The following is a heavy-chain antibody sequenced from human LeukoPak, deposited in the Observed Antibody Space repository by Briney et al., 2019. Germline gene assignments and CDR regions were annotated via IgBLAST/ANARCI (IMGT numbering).Heavy chain of an antibody. CDR3: AREGGGSPDY. CDR2: ISSSSSYI. J-gene: IGHJ4*02. Sequence: ETLSLTCIVSGASVSSGDHHWSWIRQAPGKGLEWVSSISSSSSYIYYADSVKGRFTISRDNAKNSLYLQMNSLRAEDTAVYYCAREGGGSPDYWGQGTLVTVSS. CDR1: GASVSSGDHH. V-gene: IGHV3-21*01. D-gene: IGHD1-26*01.